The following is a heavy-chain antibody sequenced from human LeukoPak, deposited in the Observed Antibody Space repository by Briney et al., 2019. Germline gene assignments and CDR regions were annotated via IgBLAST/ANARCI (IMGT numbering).Heavy chain of an antibody. CDR1: GGSIGSSPYF. Sequence: SETLSLTCTVPGGSIGSSPYFWGWIRPPPGKGLEWIGTIYYSGDTYYNSSLKSRVTISVDTSKNHFSLRPSSVTAADTAVYYCARASSGTYYTFDYWGQGTLVTVSS. D-gene: IGHD3-10*01. CDR3: ARASSGTYYTFDY. J-gene: IGHJ4*02. V-gene: IGHV4-39*02. CDR2: IYYSGDT.